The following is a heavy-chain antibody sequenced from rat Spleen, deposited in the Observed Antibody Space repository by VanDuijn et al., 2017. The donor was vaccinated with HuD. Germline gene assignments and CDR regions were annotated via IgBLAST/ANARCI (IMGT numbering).Heavy chain of an antibody. J-gene: IGHJ3*01. Sequence: EVQLVESGGGLVQPGRSLKVSCAASGFTFSDHHMAWVRQAPTKGLEWVATISFDGSGTYYRDSVKGRFTISRDNTENTLHLQMDSLRSEDSATYYCARGYYGSNPDNWFAYWGQGTLVTVSS. D-gene: IGHD1-7*01. V-gene: IGHV5-29*01. CDR2: ISFDGSGT. CDR3: ARGYYGSNPDNWFAY. CDR1: GFTFSDHH.